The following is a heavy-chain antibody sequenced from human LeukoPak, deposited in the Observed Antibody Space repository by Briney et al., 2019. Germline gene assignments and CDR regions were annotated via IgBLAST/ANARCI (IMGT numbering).Heavy chain of an antibody. CDR1: GFTVSSNY. D-gene: IGHD4-17*01. V-gene: IGHV3-53*01. Sequence: PGGSLRLSCAASGFTVSSNYMSWVRQAPGKGLEWVSVIYSGGSTYYADSVKGRFTISRDNSKNTLYLQINGLRADDTAVYYCAKSMSTVTTSPFWGQGTLVTVSS. CDR2: IYSGGST. J-gene: IGHJ4*02. CDR3: AKSMSTVTTSPF.